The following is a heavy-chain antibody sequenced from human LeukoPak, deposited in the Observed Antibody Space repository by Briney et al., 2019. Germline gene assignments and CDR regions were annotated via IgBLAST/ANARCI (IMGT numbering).Heavy chain of an antibody. Sequence: ASVKVSCKASGYTFISYGISWVRQAPGQGLEWMGWISAHNGNTDYAQKLQGRVTMTTDTSTSTAYMELRSLRSDDTAVYYCARGRYCTNGVCYTSDYWGQGTLVTVSS. D-gene: IGHD2-8*01. CDR2: ISAHNGNT. J-gene: IGHJ4*02. V-gene: IGHV1-18*01. CDR3: ARGRYCTNGVCYTSDY. CDR1: GYTFISYG.